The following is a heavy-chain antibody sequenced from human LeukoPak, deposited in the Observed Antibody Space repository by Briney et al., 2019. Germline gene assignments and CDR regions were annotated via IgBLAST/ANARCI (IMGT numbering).Heavy chain of an antibody. V-gene: IGHV4-30-4*01. D-gene: IGHD6-19*01. J-gene: IGHJ4*02. CDR2: IYYTGST. CDR3: ARQKRNSSGWYGDY. CDR1: GGSISSGDYY. Sequence: SQTLSLTCTVSGGSISSGDYYWSWIRQPPGTGLEWIGYIYYTGSTYYNPSLKSRVTISVDTSKNQFSLKLSSVTAADTAVYYYARQKRNSSGWYGDYWGQGTLVTVSS.